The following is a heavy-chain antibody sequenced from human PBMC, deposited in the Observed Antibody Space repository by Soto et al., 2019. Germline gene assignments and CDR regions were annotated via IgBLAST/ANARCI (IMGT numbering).Heavy chain of an antibody. V-gene: IGHV1-8*01. J-gene: IGHJ6*02. CDR2: MNPNSANT. Sequence: QVQLVQAGAEVKKPGASVKVSCKASGYTFTSYDINWVRQATGQGLEWMGWMNPNSANTGYAQKYQGRRTMTENTSISTAYLEPSSLRSQDTAVYYSAREGVRGMELWGQGTTLTVSS. CDR3: AREGVRGMEL. D-gene: IGHD3-16*01. CDR1: GYTFTSYD.